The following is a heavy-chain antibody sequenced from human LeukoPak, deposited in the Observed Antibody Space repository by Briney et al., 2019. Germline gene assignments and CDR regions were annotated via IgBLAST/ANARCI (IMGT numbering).Heavy chain of an antibody. D-gene: IGHD2-8*01. V-gene: IGHV3-48*03. Sequence: GGSLRLSCAASGFTFSSYEMNWVRQAPGRGLEWVSYISSGGNTIYYADSVKGRFTISRDNAKNSLYLQMNSLRAEDTAVYYCAKEYARRVVFYTFEIWGQGSVVTVSS. CDR2: ISSGGNTI. CDR1: GFTFSSYE. CDR3: AKEYARRVVFYTFEI. J-gene: IGHJ3*02.